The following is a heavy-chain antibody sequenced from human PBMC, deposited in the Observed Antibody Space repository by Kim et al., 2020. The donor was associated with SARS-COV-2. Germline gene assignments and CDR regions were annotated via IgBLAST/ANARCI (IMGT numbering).Heavy chain of an antibody. D-gene: IGHD6-13*01. Sequence: YSADSGKGRFTISRDNSKNTLYLQMNSLRAEDTAVYYCARGSSSSASFDYWGQGTLVTVSS. V-gene: IGHV3-53*01. CDR3: ARGSSSSASFDY. J-gene: IGHJ4*02.